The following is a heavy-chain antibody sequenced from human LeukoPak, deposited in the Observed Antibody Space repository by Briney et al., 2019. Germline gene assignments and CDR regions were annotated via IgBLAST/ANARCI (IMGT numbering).Heavy chain of an antibody. CDR2: ISSSGSTI. D-gene: IGHD1-14*01. V-gene: IGHV3-48*03. CDR1: GFTFSSYE. Sequence: EGSLRLSCAASGFTFSSYEMNWVRQAPGKGLEWVSYISSSGSTIYYADSVKGRFTISRDNAKNSLYLQMNSLRAEDTAVYYCARDPDNYYYYMDVWGKGTTVTISS. CDR3: ARDPDNYYYYMDV. J-gene: IGHJ6*03.